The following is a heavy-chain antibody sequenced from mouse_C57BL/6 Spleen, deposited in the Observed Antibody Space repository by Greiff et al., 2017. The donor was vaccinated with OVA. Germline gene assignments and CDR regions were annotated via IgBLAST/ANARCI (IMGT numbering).Heavy chain of an antibody. Sequence: EVMLVESGGGLVKPGGSLKLSCAASGFTFSSYAMSWVRQTPEKRLEWVATISDGGSYTYYPDNVKGRFTISRDNAKNNLYLQMSHLKSEDTAMYYCARDRGGKRYFDVWGTGTTVTVSS. CDR2: ISDGGSYT. D-gene: IGHD2-1*01. CDR3: ARDRGGKRYFDV. V-gene: IGHV5-4*01. J-gene: IGHJ1*03. CDR1: GFTFSSYA.